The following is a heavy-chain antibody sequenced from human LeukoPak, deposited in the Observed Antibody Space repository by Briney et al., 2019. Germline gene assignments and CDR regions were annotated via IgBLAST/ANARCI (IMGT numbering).Heavy chain of an antibody. D-gene: IGHD5-12*01. CDR3: TRDRLGATFDY. CDR1: GFTFSSYG. J-gene: IGHJ4*02. CDR2: ISSGGSTI. Sequence: GGSLRLSCAASGFTFSSYGMHWVREAPGKGLDWLSYISSGGSTIYYADSVKGRFTISRDNAKNSLYLQMNSLRAEDTAVYYCTRDRLGATFDYWGQGTLVTVSS. V-gene: IGHV3-48*04.